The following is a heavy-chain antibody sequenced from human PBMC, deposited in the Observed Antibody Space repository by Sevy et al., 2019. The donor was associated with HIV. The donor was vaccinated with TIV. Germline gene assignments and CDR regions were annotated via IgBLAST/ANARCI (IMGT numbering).Heavy chain of an antibody. J-gene: IGHJ4*02. V-gene: IGHV4-4*02. CDR2: IYHSGRT. Sequence: SETLSLTCAVSGGSISSNYWLSWVRQPPGKGLEWIGEIYHSGRTNYNPSLKSRVTMSVDKSKTQFSLNLTSVTAADTAVYYCAREGTSTSFDYWGQGILVTVSS. D-gene: IGHD1-1*01. CDR3: AREGTSTSFDY. CDR1: GGSISSNYW.